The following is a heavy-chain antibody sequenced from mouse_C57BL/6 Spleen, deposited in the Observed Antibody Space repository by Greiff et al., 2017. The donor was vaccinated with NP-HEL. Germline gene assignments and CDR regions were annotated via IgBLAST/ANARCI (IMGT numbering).Heavy chain of an antibody. CDR2: ISSGGSYT. CDR1: GFTFSSYG. J-gene: IGHJ4*01. V-gene: IGHV5-6*01. D-gene: IGHD3-3*01. CDR3: ARGTALYAMDY. Sequence: EVNVVESGGDLVKPGGSLKLSCAASGFTFSSYGMSWVRQTPDKRLEWVATISSGGSYTYYPDSVKGRFTISRDNAKNTLYLQMSRLKSEDTAMYCCARGTALYAMDYWGQGTSVTVSS.